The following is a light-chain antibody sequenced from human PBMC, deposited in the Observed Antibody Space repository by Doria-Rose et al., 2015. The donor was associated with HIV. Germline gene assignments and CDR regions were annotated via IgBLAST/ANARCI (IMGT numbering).Light chain of an antibody. J-gene: IGKJ3*01. CDR1: QSLLYTSKNY. CDR2: WAS. Sequence: TQPPESLGMSLGERATLNCKSNQSLLYTSKNYLAWYQQKPGQPPKWLIYWASTRQSGVPARFSGSRSGTDFTLTISSLEAEDVAVYYCQQYYDTPSFGPGTTVDIK. CDR3: QQYYDTPS. V-gene: IGKV4-1*01.